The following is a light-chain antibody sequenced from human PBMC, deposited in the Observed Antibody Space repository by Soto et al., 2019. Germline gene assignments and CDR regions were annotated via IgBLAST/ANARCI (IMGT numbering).Light chain of an antibody. CDR1: SSNIGGTND. J-gene: IGLJ2*01. V-gene: IGLV1-47*02. CDR2: SNN. Sequence: QSVLTQPPSASGTPGQRVFISCSGSSSNIGGTNDAYWYQQLPGAAPKLLMHSNNLRPSGVPERISGSKSGTSASLAISGLRSEDEAVYYCASWDDRLGAVIFGGGTKGTVL. CDR3: ASWDDRLGAVI.